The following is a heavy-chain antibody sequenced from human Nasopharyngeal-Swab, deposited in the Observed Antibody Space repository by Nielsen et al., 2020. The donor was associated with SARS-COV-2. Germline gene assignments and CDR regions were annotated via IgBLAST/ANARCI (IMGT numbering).Heavy chain of an antibody. CDR3: ARLSIVVVTAIPARFDY. Sequence: GESLKISCKGSGYSFTSYWIGWVRQMPGKGLEWMGIIYPGDSDTRYSPSFQGQVTISADKSISTAYLQWSSLKASDTAMYYCARLSIVVVTAIPARFDYWGQETLVTVSS. CDR1: GYSFTSYW. CDR2: IYPGDSDT. D-gene: IGHD2-21*02. J-gene: IGHJ4*02. V-gene: IGHV5-51*01.